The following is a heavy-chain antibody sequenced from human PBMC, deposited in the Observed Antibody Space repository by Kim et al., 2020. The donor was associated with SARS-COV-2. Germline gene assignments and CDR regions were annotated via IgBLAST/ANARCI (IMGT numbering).Heavy chain of an antibody. CDR1: RFIFRNYG. CDR2: IWYDGSIK. D-gene: IGHD4-17*01. CDR3: AKAPADGDYYY. Sequence: GGSLRLSCAASRFIFRNYGMHWVRQAPGKGLEWVAVIWYDGSIKYYADSVKGRFTISRDNSKNTLYLQMNSLRAEDTAVYYCAKAPADGDYYYWGQGTLVTVSS. J-gene: IGHJ4*02. V-gene: IGHV3-33*06.